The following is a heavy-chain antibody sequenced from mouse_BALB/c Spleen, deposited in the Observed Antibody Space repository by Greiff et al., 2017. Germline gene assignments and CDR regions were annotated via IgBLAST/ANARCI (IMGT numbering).Heavy chain of an antibody. J-gene: IGHJ2*01. Sequence: EVMLVESGGGLVKPGGSLKLSCAASGFTFSSYAMSWVRQSTEKRLEWVAEISSGGSYTYNPDTVTGRFTIARDNAKNTLYLEMSSLRSEDTAMYYCARDGYDGGFDYWGQGTTHTVTS. CDR2: ISSGGSYT. CDR1: GFTFSSYA. V-gene: IGHV5-9-4*01. CDR3: ARDGYDGGFDY. D-gene: IGHD2-2*01.